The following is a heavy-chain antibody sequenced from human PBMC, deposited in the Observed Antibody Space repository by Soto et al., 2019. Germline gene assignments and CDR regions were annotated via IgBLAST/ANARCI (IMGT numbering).Heavy chain of an antibody. Sequence: QAQIVQSGVEVKKPGASVKISCKDSGYTFTNYITHWVRQAPGQRLEWMGWINAANGNTKYSQKFQGRVTITRDPSAATVYMDPNRLKTEDTAVYFCAKEPAVAGMLALDFWGQGTLVTVSS. CDR1: GYTFTNYI. CDR3: AKEPAVAGMLALDF. CDR2: INAANGNT. V-gene: IGHV1-3*01. D-gene: IGHD6-19*01. J-gene: IGHJ4*02.